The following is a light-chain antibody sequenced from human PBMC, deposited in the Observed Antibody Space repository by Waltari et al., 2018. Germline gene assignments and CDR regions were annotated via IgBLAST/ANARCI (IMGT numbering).Light chain of an antibody. V-gene: IGKV1-39*01. CDR1: QSIRNY. CDR3: QQSYSTPYT. J-gene: IGKJ2*01. Sequence: DIQMTQSPFSLSASVGDRVTITCRASQSIRNYLNWYQQKPGKAPQLLMYAASSLQSGVPSRFSGSGSGTAFTLTISSLQPEDFATYYCQQSYSTPYTFGQGTKLEIK. CDR2: AAS.